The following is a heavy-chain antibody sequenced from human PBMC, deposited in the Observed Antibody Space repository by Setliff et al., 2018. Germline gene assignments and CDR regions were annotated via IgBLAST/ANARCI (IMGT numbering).Heavy chain of an antibody. CDR3: ARRATYYNFWSGYYDY. CDR1: GGSISSSSYY. J-gene: IGHJ4*02. Sequence: SETLSLTCTVSGGSISSSSYYWGWIRQPPGKGLEWIGSIYYSGSTYYNPSLKSRVTISVDTSKNQFSLKLSSMTAADTAVYYCARRATYYNFWSGYYDYWGQGTLVTVSS. CDR2: IYYSGST. D-gene: IGHD3-3*01. V-gene: IGHV4-39*07.